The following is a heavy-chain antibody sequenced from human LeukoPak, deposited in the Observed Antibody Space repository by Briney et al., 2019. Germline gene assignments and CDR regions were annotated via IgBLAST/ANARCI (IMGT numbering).Heavy chain of an antibody. CDR3: ARADHRLGEGFDY. CDR1: GGTFSSYA. CDR2: IIPIFGTA. J-gene: IGHJ4*02. Sequence: SVKVSCKASGGTFSSYAISWVRQAPGQGLEWMGGIIPIFGTANYAQKLQARVTMTTDTSTSTAYMELRSLRSDDTAVYYCARADHRLGEGFDYWGQGTLVTVSS. D-gene: IGHD3-16*01. V-gene: IGHV1-69*05.